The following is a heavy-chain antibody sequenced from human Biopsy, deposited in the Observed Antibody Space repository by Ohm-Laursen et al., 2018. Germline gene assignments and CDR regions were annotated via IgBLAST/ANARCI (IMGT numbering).Heavy chain of an antibody. CDR2: IYYSVMT. CDR1: GDSVTKYY. Sequence: TLSLTCTVSGDSVTKYYWSWIRQPPGKGLEWIGHIYYSVMTNYNPSLQSRVPMSVNTSKKQFSLRLSSVTAADTAVYYCASAGYNPDWNFDLWGRGTRVTVSS. V-gene: IGHV4-59*02. CDR3: ASAGYNPDWNFDL. D-gene: IGHD5-24*01. J-gene: IGHJ2*01.